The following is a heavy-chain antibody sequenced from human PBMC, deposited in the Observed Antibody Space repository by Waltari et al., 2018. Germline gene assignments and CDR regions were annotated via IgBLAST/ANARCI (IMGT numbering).Heavy chain of an antibody. J-gene: IGHJ4*02. CDR1: GFTFSSYW. V-gene: IGHV3-74*01. Sequence: EVQLVESGGGLVQPGGSLRLSCAASGFTFSSYWMHWVRQAPGKGLVWVSRINSNGRRTSYADSVKGRFTISRDNAKNTLYLQMNSLRAEDTVVYYCARGGSYSRFDYWGQGTLVTVSS. CDR2: INSNGRRT. D-gene: IGHD1-26*01. CDR3: ARGGSYSRFDY.